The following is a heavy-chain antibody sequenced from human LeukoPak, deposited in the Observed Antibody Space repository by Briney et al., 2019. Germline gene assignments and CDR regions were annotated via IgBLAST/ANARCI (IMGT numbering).Heavy chain of an antibody. D-gene: IGHD1-20*01. CDR1: GGSISSSSYY. Sequence: PSETLSLTCTVSGGSISSSSYYWGWIRQPPGKGLEWIGSIYYSGSTYYNPSLKSRVTVSVDTSKNQFSLKLSSVTAADTAVYYCARTPTYNWNYYYYYGMDVWGQGTTVTVSS. CDR3: ARTPTYNWNYYYYYGMDV. J-gene: IGHJ6*02. V-gene: IGHV4-39*07. CDR2: IYYSGST.